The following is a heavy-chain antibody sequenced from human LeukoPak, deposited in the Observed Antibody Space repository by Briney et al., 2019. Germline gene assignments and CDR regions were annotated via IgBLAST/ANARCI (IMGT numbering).Heavy chain of an antibody. V-gene: IGHV4-30-4*01. CDR2: IYYSGST. CDR3: ARGQGPYWFDP. Sequence: SQTLSLTCTVSGGSISSGDYYWSWIRQPPGKGLEWIGYIYYSGSTYYNPSLKSRVTISVDTSKNQFPLELSSVTAADTAVYYCARGQGPYWFDPWGQGTLVTVSS. CDR1: GGSISSGDYY. J-gene: IGHJ5*02.